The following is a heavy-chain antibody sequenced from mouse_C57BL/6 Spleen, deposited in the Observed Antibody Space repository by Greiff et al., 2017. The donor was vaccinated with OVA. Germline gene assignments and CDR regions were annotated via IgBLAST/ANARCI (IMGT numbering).Heavy chain of an antibody. D-gene: IGHD2-5*01. CDR2: IYPGSGST. CDR1: GYTFTSYW. Sequence: VQLQQPGAELVKPGASVTMSCKASGYTFTSYWITWVKQRPGQGLEWIGDIYPGSGSTNYNEKFKSKATLTVDTSSSTAYMQLSSLTSEDSAVYYCVYSNYPCAMEYWGEGTSVSVSS. V-gene: IGHV1-55*01. J-gene: IGHJ4*01. CDR3: VYSNYPCAMEY.